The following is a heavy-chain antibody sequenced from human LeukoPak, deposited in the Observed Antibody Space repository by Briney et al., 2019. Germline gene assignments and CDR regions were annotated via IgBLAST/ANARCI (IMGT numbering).Heavy chain of an antibody. D-gene: IGHD5-18*01. CDR2: IYSGGST. CDR1: GFTVSSNY. V-gene: IGHV3-53*01. J-gene: IGHJ4*02. Sequence: PGGSPRLSCAASGFTVSSNYMSWVRQAPGKGLEWVSVIYSGGSTYYADSVKGRFTISRDNSKNTLYLQMNSLRAEDTAVYHCARGPYSYGYATGRFDYWGQGTLVTVSS. CDR3: ARGPYSYGYATGRFDY.